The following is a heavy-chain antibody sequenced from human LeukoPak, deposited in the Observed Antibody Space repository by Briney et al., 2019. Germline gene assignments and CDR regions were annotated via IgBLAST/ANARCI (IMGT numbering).Heavy chain of an antibody. Sequence: SETLSLTCTVSGGSINNYYWSWIRQPAGKGLEWIGRIYTRGSTNYNPPLKSRVTMSVDTSKNQFSLKLSSVTAADTAVYYCARGRYCSADICSGGDAFDIWGQGTMVSVSS. V-gene: IGHV4-4*07. CDR3: ARGRYCSADICSGGDAFDI. CDR2: IYTRGST. D-gene: IGHD2-15*01. J-gene: IGHJ3*02. CDR1: GGSINNYY.